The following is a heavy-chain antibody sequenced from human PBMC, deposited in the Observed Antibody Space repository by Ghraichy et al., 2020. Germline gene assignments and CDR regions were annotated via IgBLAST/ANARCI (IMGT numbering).Heavy chain of an antibody. D-gene: IGHD3-10*01. V-gene: IGHV3-30*09. Sequence: GGSLRLSCEVSGFTFSGYAMHWVRQPPGKGLEWVSLISFDGTKTYYAKSVRGRFAISRDNSGKTLHLQMNSLGFEDTAIYYCARDNYSGSGNYPTNFYSMDFWGQGTSVTVS. CDR3: ARDNYSGSGNYPTNFYSMDF. CDR2: ISFDGTKT. J-gene: IGHJ6*03. CDR1: GFTFSGYA.